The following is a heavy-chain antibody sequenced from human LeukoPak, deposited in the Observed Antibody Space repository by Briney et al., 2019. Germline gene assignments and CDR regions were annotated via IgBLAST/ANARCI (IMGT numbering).Heavy chain of an antibody. CDR3: AKGTYDILTAYYDY. CDR2: ISGSGGST. D-gene: IGHD3-9*01. V-gene: IGHV3-23*01. J-gene: IGHJ4*02. CDR1: GFTFSSYA. Sequence: PGGSLRLSRAASGFTFSSYAMSWVRQAPGKGLEWVSAISGSGGSTYYADSVKGRFTISRDNSKNTLYLQMNSLRAEDTAVYYCAKGTYDILTAYYDYWGQGTLVTVSS.